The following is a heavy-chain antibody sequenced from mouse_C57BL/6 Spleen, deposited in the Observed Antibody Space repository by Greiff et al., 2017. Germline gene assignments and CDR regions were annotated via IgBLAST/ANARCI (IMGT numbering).Heavy chain of an antibody. CDR2: IDPEDGET. J-gene: IGHJ1*03. Sequence: EVKLMESGAELVKPGASVKLSCTASGFNIKDYYMHWVKQRTEQGLEWIGRIDPEDGETKYAPKFQGKATITADTSSNTAYLQLSSLPSEDTAVYYCARSDGSSYWYFDVWGTGTTVTVSS. CDR3: ARSDGSSYWYFDV. D-gene: IGHD1-1*01. CDR1: GFNIKDYY. V-gene: IGHV14-2*01.